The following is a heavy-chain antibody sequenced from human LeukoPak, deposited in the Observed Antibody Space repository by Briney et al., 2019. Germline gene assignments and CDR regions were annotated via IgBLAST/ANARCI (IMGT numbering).Heavy chain of an antibody. D-gene: IGHD6-13*01. CDR2: INHSGST. CDR3: ARGRWGSSPPPPYYFDY. J-gene: IGHJ4*02. Sequence: PSETLSLTCAVYGGSFSGYYWSWIRPPPGKGLEWIGEINHSGSTNYNPSLKSRVTISVDTSKNQFSLKLSSVTAADTAVYYCARGRWGSSPPPPYYFDYWGQGTLVTVSS. V-gene: IGHV4-34*01. CDR1: GGSFSGYY.